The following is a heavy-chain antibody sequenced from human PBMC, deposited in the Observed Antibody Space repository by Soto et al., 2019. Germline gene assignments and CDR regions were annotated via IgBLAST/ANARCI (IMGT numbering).Heavy chain of an antibody. V-gene: IGHV1-3*01. D-gene: IGHD4-4*01. J-gene: IGHJ1*01. CDR2: INAGNGNT. CDR1: GYTFTSYA. CDR3: AADMKDYIPYFQH. Sequence: ASVKVSCKASGYTFTSYAMHWVRQAPGQRLEWMGWINAGNGNTKYSQKFQGRVTITRDTSASTAYMELSSLRSEDTAVYYCAADMKDYIPYFQHWGQGALVTVSS.